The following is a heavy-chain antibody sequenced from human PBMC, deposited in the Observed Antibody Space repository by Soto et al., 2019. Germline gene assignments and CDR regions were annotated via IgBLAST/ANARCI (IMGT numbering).Heavy chain of an antibody. CDR3: AREGVVPAAYYYYYYMDV. V-gene: IGHV3-53*01. CDR1: GFTVSSNY. CDR2: IYSGGST. D-gene: IGHD2-2*01. J-gene: IGHJ6*03. Sequence: PGGSLRLSCAASGFTVSSNYMSWVRQAPGKGLEWVSVIYSGGSTYYADSVKGRFTISRDNSKNTLYLQMNSLRAEDTAVYYCAREGVVPAAYYYYYYMDVWGKGTTVTVSS.